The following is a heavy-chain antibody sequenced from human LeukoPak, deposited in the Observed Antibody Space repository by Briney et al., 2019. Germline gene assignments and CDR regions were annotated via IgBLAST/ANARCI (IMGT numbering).Heavy chain of an antibody. V-gene: IGHV4-34*11. J-gene: IGHJ2*01. CDR1: GGSFSGYY. D-gene: IGHD6-6*01. Sequence: SETLSLTCAVYGGSFSGYYWSWIRQPPGKGLEWIAYISYSGSTKYNPSLQNRVTISIDTYKHQFSLKLSTVTAAPTAVHFCVRGTREAARYWYCDLWGRGTLVTASS. CDR2: ISYSGST. CDR3: VRGTREAARYWYCDL.